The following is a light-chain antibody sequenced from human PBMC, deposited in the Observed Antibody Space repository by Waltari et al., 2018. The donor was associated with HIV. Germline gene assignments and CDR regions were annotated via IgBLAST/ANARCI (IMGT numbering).Light chain of an antibody. CDR1: DSNIGRNY. CDR3: AVWDDSLTGVI. V-gene: IGLV1-47*01. J-gene: IGLJ2*01. CDR2: RDN. Sequence: QSVLTQPPSASGTPGQRVSISCSGSDSNIGRNYVPWYQQVAGTAPKLLIYRDNQRPSGVSDRFSGSKSGSSASLAISGLRSEDEAAYFCAVWDDSLTGVIFGGKTKLTVL.